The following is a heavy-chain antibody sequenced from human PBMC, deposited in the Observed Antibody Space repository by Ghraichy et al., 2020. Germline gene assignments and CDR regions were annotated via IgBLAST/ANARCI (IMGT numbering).Heavy chain of an antibody. Sequence: GGSLRLSCAASGFTFNSYGMSWVRQAPGKGLEWVSAISNTALSTYYADSVKGRFTISRDNSKSTLYLQMNSLRAEDTAVYYCAKLPNQWLFPFDYWGQGTLVTVSS. V-gene: IGHV3-23*01. CDR3: AKLPNQWLFPFDY. J-gene: IGHJ4*02. D-gene: IGHD6-19*01. CDR2: ISNTALST. CDR1: GFTFNSYG.